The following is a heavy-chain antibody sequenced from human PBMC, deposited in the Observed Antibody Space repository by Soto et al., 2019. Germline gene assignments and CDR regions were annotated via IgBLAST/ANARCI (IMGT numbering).Heavy chain of an antibody. Sequence: GGSLRLSCAASGFTFSSYWMSWVRQAPGKGLEWVANIKQDGSEKYYVDSVKGRFTISRDNAKNSLYLQMNSLRAEDTAVYYCASGIAAAGSKKYRYYMDVWGKGTTVTVSS. CDR2: IKQDGSEK. V-gene: IGHV3-7*01. D-gene: IGHD6-13*01. J-gene: IGHJ6*03. CDR1: GFTFSSYW. CDR3: ASGIAAAGSKKYRYYMDV.